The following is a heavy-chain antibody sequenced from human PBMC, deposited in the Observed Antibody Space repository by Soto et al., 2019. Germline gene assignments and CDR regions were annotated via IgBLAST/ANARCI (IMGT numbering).Heavy chain of an antibody. CDR1: GFTFSSYY. J-gene: IGHJ4*02. V-gene: IGHV3-13*01. Sequence: GGSLILSCAASGFTFSSYYMHWVRQATGKGLEWVSAIGTAGDTYYPGSVKGRFTISRENAKNSLYLQMNSLRAEDTAVYYCARDLRGSGCSWGQGTLVTVSS. CDR2: IGTAGDT. CDR3: ARDLRGSGCS. D-gene: IGHD6-19*01.